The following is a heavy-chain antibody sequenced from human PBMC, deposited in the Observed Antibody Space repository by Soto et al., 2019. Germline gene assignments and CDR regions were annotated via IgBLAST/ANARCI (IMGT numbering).Heavy chain of an antibody. CDR2: ISYDGSNK. Sequence: GGSLRLSCAASGFTFSSYAMHWVRQAPGKGLEWVAVISYDGSNKYYADSVKGRFTISRDNSKNTLYLQMNSLRAEDTAVYYCASGGGPKLGAVNSSGYYYYYYGMDVWGQGTTVTVSS. CDR3: ASGGGPKLGAVNSSGYYYYYYGMDV. V-gene: IGHV3-30*04. CDR1: GFTFSSYA. J-gene: IGHJ6*02. D-gene: IGHD3-22*01.